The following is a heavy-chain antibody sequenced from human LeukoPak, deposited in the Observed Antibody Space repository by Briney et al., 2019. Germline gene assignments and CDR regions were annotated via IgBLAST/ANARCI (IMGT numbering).Heavy chain of an antibody. CDR1: GGSISSYY. J-gene: IGHJ4*02. CDR2: IYYSGST. D-gene: IGHD3-22*01. V-gene: IGHV4-59*01. Sequence: KPSETLSLTCTVSGGSISSYYWSWIRQPPGKGLEWIGYIYYSGSTNYNPSLKSRVTISVDTSKNQFSLKLSSVTAADTAVYYCARLAYYYDSSGYYYLDWGQGTLVTVSS. CDR3: ARLAYYYDSSGYYYLD.